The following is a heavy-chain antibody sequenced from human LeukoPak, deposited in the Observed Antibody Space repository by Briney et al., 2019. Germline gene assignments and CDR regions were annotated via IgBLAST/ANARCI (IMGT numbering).Heavy chain of an antibody. CDR2: IYTSGST. J-gene: IGHJ4*02. CDR1: GGSISSYY. Sequence: SGTLSLTGTVSGGSISSYYWSWIRQPAGKGLEWIGRIYTSGSTNYNPSLKSRVTMPVDTSKNQFSLKLSSVTAADTAVYYCAALRPFSTSYYFDYWGQGTLVTVSS. V-gene: IGHV4-4*07. D-gene: IGHD2/OR15-2a*01. CDR3: AALRPFSTSYYFDY.